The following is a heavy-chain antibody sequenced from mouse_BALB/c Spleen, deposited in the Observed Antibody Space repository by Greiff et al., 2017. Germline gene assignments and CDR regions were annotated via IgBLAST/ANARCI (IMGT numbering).Heavy chain of an antibody. J-gene: IGHJ4*01. V-gene: IGHV1-87*01. D-gene: IGHD3-3*01. Sequence: QVQLQQSGAELAIPGASVKLSCKASGYTFTSYWMQWVKQRPGQGLEWIGAIYPGDGDTRYTQKFKGKATLTADKSSSTAYMQLSSLASEDSAVYYCARGGPVSAMDYWGQGTSVTVSS. CDR1: GYTFTSYW. CDR3: ARGGPVSAMDY. CDR2: IYPGDGDT.